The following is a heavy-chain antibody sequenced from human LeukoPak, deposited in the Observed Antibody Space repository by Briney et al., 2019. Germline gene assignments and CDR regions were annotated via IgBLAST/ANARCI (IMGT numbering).Heavy chain of an antibody. CDR2: INRDGSTT. Sequence: PGGSLRLSCAASGFTFSNYWVHWVRHAPGKGVVWVSRINRDGSTTKYADSVKGRFTVSRDNAKNTLNLQMNSLRAEDTAVYYCARDKKSGESSEIDYWGQGTLVTVSS. J-gene: IGHJ4*02. V-gene: IGHV3-74*03. CDR3: ARDKKSGESSEIDY. CDR1: GFTFSNYW. D-gene: IGHD3-10*01.